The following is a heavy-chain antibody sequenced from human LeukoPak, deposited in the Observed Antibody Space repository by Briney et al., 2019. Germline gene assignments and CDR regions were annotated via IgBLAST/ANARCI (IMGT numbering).Heavy chain of an antibody. CDR2: IIPILGIA. V-gene: IGHV1-69*04. D-gene: IGHD3-3*01. CDR3: ARGSRITIFGVVISYYFDY. CDR1: GGTFSSYA. Sequence: GSSVKVSCKASGGTFSSYAISWVRQAPGQGLEWMGRIIPILGIANYAQKFQGRVTITADKSTSTAYMELSSLRSEDTAVYYCARGSRITIFGVVISYYFDYWGQGTLVTVSS. J-gene: IGHJ4*02.